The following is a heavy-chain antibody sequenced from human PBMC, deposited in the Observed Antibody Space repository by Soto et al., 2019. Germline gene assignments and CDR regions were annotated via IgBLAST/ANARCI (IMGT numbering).Heavy chain of an antibody. D-gene: IGHD5-12*01. Sequence: SVKVSCKASGGTFSSYAISWVRQAPGQGLEWMGGIIPIFGTANYAQKFQGRVTITADESTSTAYMELSSLRSEDTAVYYCARDRRDGYNYYYGMDVWGQGTTVTVSS. CDR1: GGTFSSYA. J-gene: IGHJ6*02. V-gene: IGHV1-69*13. CDR3: ARDRRDGYNYYYGMDV. CDR2: IIPIFGTA.